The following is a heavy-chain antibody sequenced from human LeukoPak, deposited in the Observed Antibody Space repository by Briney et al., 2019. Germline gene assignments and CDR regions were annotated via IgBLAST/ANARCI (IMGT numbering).Heavy chain of an antibody. CDR2: ISAYNGNT. D-gene: IGHD3-22*01. Sequence: ASVKVSCKASGYTFTSYGIIWVRQAPGQGLEWMGWISAYNGNTNYAQKLQGRVTMTTDTSTSTAYMELRSLRSDDTAVYYCARVGWSSGYPTPYFDYWGQGTLVTVSS. CDR1: GYTFTSYG. CDR3: ARVGWSSGYPTPYFDY. J-gene: IGHJ4*02. V-gene: IGHV1-18*01.